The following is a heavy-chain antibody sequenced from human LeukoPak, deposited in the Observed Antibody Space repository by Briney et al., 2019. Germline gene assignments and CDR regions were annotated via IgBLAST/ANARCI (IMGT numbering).Heavy chain of an antibody. CDR2: ISAYNGNT. V-gene: IGHV1-18*01. J-gene: IGHJ4*02. CDR1: GYTFTSYG. CDR3: ALLRYFDWPDGY. D-gene: IGHD3-9*01. Sequence: VKVSCKASGYTFTSYGISWVRQAPGQGLEWMGWISAYNGNTNYAQKLQGRVTMTTDTSTSTAYMELRSLRSDDTAVYYCALLRYFDWPDGYWGQGTLVTVSS.